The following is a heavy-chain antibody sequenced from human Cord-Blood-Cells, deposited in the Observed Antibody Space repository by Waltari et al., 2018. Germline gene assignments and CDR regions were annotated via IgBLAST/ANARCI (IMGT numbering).Heavy chain of an antibody. V-gene: IGHV5-51*01. CDR2: IYPGDSDT. D-gene: IGHD2-2*02. CDR1: GYSFTSYW. CDR3: ARGGGRLVVPAAIGWFDP. J-gene: IGHJ5*02. Sequence: EVQLVQSGAEVKKPGESLKISCTGSGYSFTSYWIGWVRQMPGKGLEWMGIIYPGDSDTRYSPSFQGQVTISADKSISTAYLQWSSLKASDTAMYYCARGGGRLVVPAAIGWFDPWGQGTLVTVSS.